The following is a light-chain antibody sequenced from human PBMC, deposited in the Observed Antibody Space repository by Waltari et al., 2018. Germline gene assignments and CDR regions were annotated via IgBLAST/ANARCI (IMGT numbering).Light chain of an antibody. J-gene: IGLJ3*02. CDR3: QSYYGTDWV. Sequence: NFMLTQPHSVSESPGKTVTISCTRSSGSIASNYVQWYQQRPGSAPTTVIYENNQRPSGVPDLFSGSIDSSSNSAHLTISGLKAEDEADYYCQSYYGTDWVFGGGTKLTVL. CDR2: ENN. CDR1: SGSIASNY. V-gene: IGLV6-57*04.